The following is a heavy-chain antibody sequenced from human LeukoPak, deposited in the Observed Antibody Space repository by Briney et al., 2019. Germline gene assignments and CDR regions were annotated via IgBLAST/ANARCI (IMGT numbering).Heavy chain of an antibody. J-gene: IGHJ3*02. Sequence: GGSLRLSCATSGLTFSSYGMHWVRQAPGKGLEWVALISFDGSNKYYADSVKGRFTISRDNSKNTLYLQMNSLTPEDTAMYLCARALYIVVVPAAGLGAFDIWGQGTMVTVSS. V-gene: IGHV3-30*19. CDR1: GLTFSSYG. D-gene: IGHD2-2*01. CDR2: ISFDGSNK. CDR3: ARALYIVVVPAAGLGAFDI.